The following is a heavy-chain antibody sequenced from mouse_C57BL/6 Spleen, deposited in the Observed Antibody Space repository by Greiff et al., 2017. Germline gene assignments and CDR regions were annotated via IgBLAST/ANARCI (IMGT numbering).Heavy chain of an antibody. CDR1: GYAFSSSW. V-gene: IGHV1-82*01. CDR2: IYPGDGDT. D-gene: IGHD4-1*01. CDR3: ARTGTDDY. J-gene: IGHJ2*01. Sequence: QVQLQQSGPELVKPGASVKISCKASGYAFSSSWMNWVKQRPGKGLEWIGRIYPGDGDTNYDGKFKGKATLTADKSSSTAYMQLSSLTSEDSAVYFCARTGTDDYWGQGTTLTVSS.